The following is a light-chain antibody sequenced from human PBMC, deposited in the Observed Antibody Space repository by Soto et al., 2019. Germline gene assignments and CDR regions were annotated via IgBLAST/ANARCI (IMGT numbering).Light chain of an antibody. J-gene: IGKJ4*01. CDR1: QSISSW. CDR3: QQYNSYLLT. CDR2: DAS. V-gene: IGKV1-5*01. Sequence: DIPMTQSPSTLSASVGDRVTITCRASQSISSWLAWYQQKPGKAPKLLIYDASSLESGVTSRFSGSGSGTEFTLNISSLQPDDFATYYCQQYNSYLLTFGGGTKVEIK.